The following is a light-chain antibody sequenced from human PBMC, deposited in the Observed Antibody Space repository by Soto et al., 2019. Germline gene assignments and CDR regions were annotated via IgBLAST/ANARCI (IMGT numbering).Light chain of an antibody. V-gene: IGKV3-20*01. CDR2: GTS. Sequence: TVLTQSPGTLSLSPGERATLSCRASQSVGSTYLAWYQQKPGQAPRVLIYGTSSRATGIPDRFSGSGSGTDFTLTISRLEPEDFAVYYCQQYISSPRTFGQGTKVDIK. J-gene: IGKJ1*01. CDR3: QQYISSPRT. CDR1: QSVGSTY.